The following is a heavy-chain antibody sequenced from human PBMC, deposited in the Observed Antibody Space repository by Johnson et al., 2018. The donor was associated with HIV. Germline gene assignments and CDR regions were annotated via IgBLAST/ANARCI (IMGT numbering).Heavy chain of an antibody. CDR1: GFIFSDFY. V-gene: IGHV3-11*04. J-gene: IGHJ3*02. CDR3: VRDDGISGDAFDM. Sequence: QVQLMESGGGVVQPGRSLRLSCAASGFIFSDFYMSWIRQAPGKGLQWVAYISSSGNTIYYADSVKGRFTISRDNAKNSVDLQMNSLRVDDTAVYYCVRDDGISGDAFDMWGQGTMVTVSS. CDR2: ISSSGNTI. D-gene: IGHD3-10*01.